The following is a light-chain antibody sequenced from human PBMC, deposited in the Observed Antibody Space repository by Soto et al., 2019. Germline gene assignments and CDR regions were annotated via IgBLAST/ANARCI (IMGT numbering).Light chain of an antibody. CDR1: SSDVGGDNY. V-gene: IGLV2-8*01. CDR2: EVT. J-gene: IGLJ1*01. CDR3: SSYAGNNNV. Sequence: QSALTQPPSASGSPGQSVTISCTGTSSDVGGDNYVSWYQQYPGKAPKLMIYEVTKRPSGVPDRFSGSRSGNTAYLTVSGLQTEDEADYYCSSYAGNNNVFGPGTKLTVL.